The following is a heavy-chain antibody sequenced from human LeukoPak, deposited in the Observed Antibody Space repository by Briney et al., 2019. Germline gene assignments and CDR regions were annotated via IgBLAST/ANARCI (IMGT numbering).Heavy chain of an antibody. Sequence: PGRSLRLSCVDSGFTFISDSMHWVRQAPGKGLEWVAIISYDGSHKYYADSVKGRFTISRDNSKNTLYLQMNSLRAEDTAVYYCARGGGELLWFGELPYWGQGTLVTVSS. CDR3: ARGGGELLWFGELPY. CDR2: ISYDGSHK. D-gene: IGHD3-10*01. V-gene: IGHV3-30*07. CDR1: GFTFISDS. J-gene: IGHJ4*02.